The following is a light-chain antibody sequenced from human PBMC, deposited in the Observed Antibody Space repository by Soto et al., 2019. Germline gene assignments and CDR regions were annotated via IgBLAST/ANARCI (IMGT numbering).Light chain of an antibody. CDR3: QQYNHWPRT. J-gene: IGKJ1*01. Sequence: EIVMTQSPATLSASPGERNTLSCRASQSVSSNLAWYQQRPGQXPRXXIYDASTRATGIPSRFSGSGSGTEFTLTISSLQSEDGEVYDGQQYNHWPRTFGRGTKVDIK. V-gene: IGKV3-15*01. CDR1: QSVSSN. CDR2: DAS.